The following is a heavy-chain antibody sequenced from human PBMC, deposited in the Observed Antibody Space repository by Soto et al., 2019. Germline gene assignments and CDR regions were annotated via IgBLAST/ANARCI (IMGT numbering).Heavy chain of an antibody. CDR2: FESGGSI. J-gene: IGHJ4*02. CDR3: ARAGVTPHFFDY. D-gene: IGHD2-21*02. CDR1: GFSVRTNY. V-gene: IGHV3-53*02. Sequence: VQLVETGGGLIQPGGSLRLSCAASGFSVRTNYMSWVRQAPGKGLEWVSVFESGGSIYYADSVKGRFIISRDYAKNTVYLQMNSLRADDTAVYYCARAGVTPHFFDYWGQGTLVTVSS.